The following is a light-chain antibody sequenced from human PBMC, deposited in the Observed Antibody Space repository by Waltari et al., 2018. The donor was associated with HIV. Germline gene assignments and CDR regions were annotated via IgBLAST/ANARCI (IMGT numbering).Light chain of an antibody. V-gene: IGLV3-1*01. CDR3: QMWDVRSDHFWV. CDR1: KLGDKY. J-gene: IGLJ3*02. Sequence: SYELTQPPSVSVSPGLTASVTCSGDKLGDKYVCWYQQKPGRSPVLVLFQDTKRPSGIPERFSGSNSGNTATLTISGTQAVDEADYFCQMWDVRSDHFWVFGGGTKLTVL. CDR2: QDT.